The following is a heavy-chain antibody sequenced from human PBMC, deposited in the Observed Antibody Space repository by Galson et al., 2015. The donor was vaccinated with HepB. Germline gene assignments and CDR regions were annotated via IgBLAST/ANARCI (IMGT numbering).Heavy chain of an antibody. D-gene: IGHD3-9*01. CDR2: ISGSGGST. Sequence: SLRLSCAASGFTFSSYAMSWVRQAPGKGLEWVSAISGSGGSTYYADSVKGRFTISRDNSKNTLYLQMNSLRAEDTAVYYCAKDLVRDILTGSPRPRIQLWPDAFDIWGQGTMVTVSS. CDR3: AKDLVRDILTGSPRPRIQLWPDAFDI. CDR1: GFTFSSYA. V-gene: IGHV3-23*01. J-gene: IGHJ3*02.